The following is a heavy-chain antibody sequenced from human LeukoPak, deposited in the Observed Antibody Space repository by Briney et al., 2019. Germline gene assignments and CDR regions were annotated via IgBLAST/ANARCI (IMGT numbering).Heavy chain of an antibody. CDR1: GGSISSSNW. J-gene: IGHJ4*02. CDR3: AREGYYYDSSGYGLFDY. Sequence: SEALSLTCAVSGGSISSSNWWSWVRQPPGKGLEWIGEIYHSGSTNYNPSLKSRVTISVDKSKNQFSLKLSSVTAADTAVYYCAREGYYYDSSGYGLFDYWGQGTLVTVSS. D-gene: IGHD3-22*01. CDR2: IYHSGST. V-gene: IGHV4-4*02.